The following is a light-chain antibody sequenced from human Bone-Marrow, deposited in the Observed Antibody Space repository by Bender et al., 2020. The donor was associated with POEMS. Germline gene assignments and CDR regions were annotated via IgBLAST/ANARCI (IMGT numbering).Light chain of an antibody. CDR2: DVN. CDR3: CSYAGIYV. Sequence: QSALTQPRSVSGSPGQSVTISCIGTSSDVGAHNYVSWYQQYPDKAPRLIIYDVNKRPSGVPDRFSGSKSGNTASLTISGLQAEDEADYYCCSYAGIYVFGIGTKVTVL. J-gene: IGLJ1*01. V-gene: IGLV2-11*01. CDR1: SSDVGAHNY.